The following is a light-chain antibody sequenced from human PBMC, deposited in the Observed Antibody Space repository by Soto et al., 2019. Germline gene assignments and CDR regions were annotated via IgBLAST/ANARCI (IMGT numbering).Light chain of an antibody. V-gene: IGKV1-39*01. J-gene: IGKJ3*01. CDR3: QQSYSTLFT. Sequence: IQMTQIPSSLSASVGDRVTITCRAGQTVIRYLTWYQQKPGRAPNLLIYAVSNLQSGVPSTFSVIGSGTEFTLAISDLQPEDFATYCCQQSYSTLFTFGPGTKVVIK. CDR2: AVS. CDR1: QTVIRY.